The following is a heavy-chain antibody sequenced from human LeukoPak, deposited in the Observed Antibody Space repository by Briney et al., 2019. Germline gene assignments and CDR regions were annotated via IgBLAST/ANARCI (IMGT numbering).Heavy chain of an antibody. CDR1: GYSISSGFY. Sequence: SETLSLTCTVSGYSISSGFYWGWIRQPPGKGLEWIGNVYHGGSSYYNPSLKSRVTISVDTSKNQFSLNLYSVTAADTAVYYCARESIVVVPAAMRDYFDYWGQGTLVTVSS. CDR2: VYHGGSS. V-gene: IGHV4-38-2*02. D-gene: IGHD2-2*01. J-gene: IGHJ4*02. CDR3: ARESIVVVPAAMRDYFDY.